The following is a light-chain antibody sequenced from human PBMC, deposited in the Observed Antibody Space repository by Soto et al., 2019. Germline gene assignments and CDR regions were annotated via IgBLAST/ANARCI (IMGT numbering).Light chain of an antibody. J-gene: IGKJ1*01. CDR1: QSISYY. CDR3: QQSYTTPWT. Sequence: DIQMTQSPSSLSASVGDRVTIPCRASQSISYYLTWYQQKPGRAPRLLIYTTSSLQSGVPSKFSGSASGTDSTLTISSLQPEDFATYYCQQSYTTPWTFGQGTKVDI. CDR2: TTS. V-gene: IGKV1-39*01.